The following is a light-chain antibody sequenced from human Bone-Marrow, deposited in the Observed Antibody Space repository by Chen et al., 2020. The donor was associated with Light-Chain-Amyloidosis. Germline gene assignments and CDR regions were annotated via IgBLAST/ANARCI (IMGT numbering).Light chain of an antibody. CDR3: SSYTPRTTLYV. CDR2: DVS. Sequence: QSALTQPASVSGSPGQSITISCTGTRSDIGGYQYVSWYQQHPGEAPKLMIYDVSRRPSGVSNRFSGSNSGNTASLTISVLQAEDEADYYCSSYTPRTTLYVFGTGTKVTVL. CDR1: RSDIGGYQY. V-gene: IGLV2-14*03. J-gene: IGLJ1*01.